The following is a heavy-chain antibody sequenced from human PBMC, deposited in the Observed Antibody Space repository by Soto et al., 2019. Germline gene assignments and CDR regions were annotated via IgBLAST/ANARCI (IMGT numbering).Heavy chain of an antibody. CDR2: IYHSGST. V-gene: IGHV4-4*02. Sequence: QVQLQESGPGLVKPSGTLSLTCAVSGGSISSSNWWSWVRQPPGQGLVWIGEIYHSGSTNYNPSLKIRVTISVDKSKNQFSLKLGSVTAADTAVYYCARRIGGWYPPHYYYGRDVWGQGTTVTVSS. J-gene: IGHJ6*02. CDR3: ARRIGGWYPPHYYYGRDV. D-gene: IGHD6-19*01. CDR1: GGSISSSNW.